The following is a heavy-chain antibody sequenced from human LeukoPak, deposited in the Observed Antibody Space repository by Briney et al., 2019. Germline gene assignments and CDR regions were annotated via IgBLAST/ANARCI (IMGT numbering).Heavy chain of an antibody. CDR3: TRDRGAYNLYDY. D-gene: IGHD1-1*01. CDR1: GFTFSSYG. Sequence: GRSLRLSCAASGFTFSSYGMHWVRQAPGKGLEWVGFIRSKAYGETADYAASVKGRFTISRDDSKAIAYLQMNSLKTEDTAVYHCTRDRGAYNLYDYWGQGTLVTVSS. J-gene: IGHJ4*02. V-gene: IGHV3-49*04. CDR2: IRSKAYGETA.